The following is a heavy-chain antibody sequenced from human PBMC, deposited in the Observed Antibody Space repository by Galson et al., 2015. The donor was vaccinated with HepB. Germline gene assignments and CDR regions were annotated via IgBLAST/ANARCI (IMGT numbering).Heavy chain of an antibody. J-gene: IGHJ4*02. V-gene: IGHV4-39*07. CDR2: INYTGNT. Sequence: ETLSLTCTVSGASISSNLYYWVWIRQPPEKGLEWIGSINYTGNTYYTSSLTSRVTISMDMSKNQFSLKVNSVTAADTAVYYCARAAGDSSTYANDYWGQGTLVTVSS. CDR3: ARAAGDSSTYANDY. D-gene: IGHD5-18*01. CDR1: GASISSNLYY.